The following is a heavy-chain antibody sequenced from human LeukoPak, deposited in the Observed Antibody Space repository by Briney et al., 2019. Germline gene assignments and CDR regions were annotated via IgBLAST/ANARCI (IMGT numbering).Heavy chain of an antibody. CDR2: INHSGST. CDR3: ARRIIVAAAHDAFDI. Sequence: SETLSLTCAVYGGSFSGYYWSWIRQPPGKGLEWIGEINHSGSTNYNPSLKSRVTMSVDTSKNQFSLKLSSVTAADTAVYFCARRIIVAAAHDAFDIWGQGTMVTVST. V-gene: IGHV4-34*01. J-gene: IGHJ3*02. D-gene: IGHD6-13*01. CDR1: GGSFSGYY.